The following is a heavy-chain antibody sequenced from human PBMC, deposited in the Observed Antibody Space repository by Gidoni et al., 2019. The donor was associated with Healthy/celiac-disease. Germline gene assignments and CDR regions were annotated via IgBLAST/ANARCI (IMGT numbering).Heavy chain of an antibody. J-gene: IGHJ3*02. CDR1: GFPFRSYA. CDR2: ISSNGGST. Sequence: EVQLVESGGGLVQPGGSLRLSCAASGFPFRSYAMHWFRQAPGKGLEYVSAISSNGGSTYYANSVKGRFTISRDNSKNTLYLQMGSLRAEDMAVYYCARASGYSSSGYDAFDIWGQGTMVTVSS. V-gene: IGHV3-64*01. CDR3: ARASGYSSSGYDAFDI. D-gene: IGHD6-13*01.